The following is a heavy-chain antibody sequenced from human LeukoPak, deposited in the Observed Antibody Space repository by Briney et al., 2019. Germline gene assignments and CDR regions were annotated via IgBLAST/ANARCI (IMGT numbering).Heavy chain of an antibody. D-gene: IGHD1-26*01. CDR1: GYSISSGYY. J-gene: IGHJ4*02. Sequence: SETLSLTXAVSGYSISSGYYWGWIRQPPGKGLEWIGSIYHSGSTYYNPSLKSRVTISVNTSKNQFSLKLSSVTAADTAVYYCARSAWEYFDYWGQGTLVTVSS. CDR3: ARSAWEYFDY. V-gene: IGHV4-38-2*01. CDR2: IYHSGST.